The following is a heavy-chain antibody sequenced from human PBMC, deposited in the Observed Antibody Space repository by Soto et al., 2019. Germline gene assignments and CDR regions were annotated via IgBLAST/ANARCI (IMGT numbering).Heavy chain of an antibody. CDR3: ARRGSGSSTSWYRGFAFDI. V-gene: IGHV5-51*01. D-gene: IGHD2-2*01. J-gene: IGHJ3*02. CDR2: IYPGDSDT. CDR1: GYSFTSYW. Sequence: SLKISCKGSGYSFTSYWIGWVRQMPGKGLEWMGIIYPGDSDTRYSPSFQGQVTISADKSISTAYLQWSSLKASDTAMYYCARRGSGSSTSWYRGFAFDIWGQGTMVTVSS.